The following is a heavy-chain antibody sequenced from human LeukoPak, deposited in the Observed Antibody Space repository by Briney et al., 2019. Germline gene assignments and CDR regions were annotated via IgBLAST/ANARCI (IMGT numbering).Heavy chain of an antibody. Sequence: PGRSLRLSCAASGFTFSSYAMHWVRQAPGKGLEWVAVISYDGSNKYYADSVKGRFTISRDNSKNTLYLQMNSLRAEDTAVYYCARDPPRVYYCDSSGPFDYWGQGTLVTVSS. CDR2: ISYDGSNK. CDR3: ARDPPRVYYCDSSGPFDY. CDR1: GFTFSSYA. D-gene: IGHD3-22*01. J-gene: IGHJ4*02. V-gene: IGHV3-30*01.